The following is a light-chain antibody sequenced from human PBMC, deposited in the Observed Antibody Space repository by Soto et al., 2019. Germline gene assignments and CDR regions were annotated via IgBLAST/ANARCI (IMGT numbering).Light chain of an antibody. J-gene: IGKJ2*01. Sequence: DIVMTQSSDSLAVSLGERATINCKSSQSVLYSSNKKNYLAWYQQKPGQPPKLLIYWASTRESGIPDRFSGSGSGTDFTLTISSLQAEDVAVYYCQQYYTTPPYTFGQGTKLEIK. CDR3: QQYYTTPPYT. CDR1: QSVLYSSNKKNY. CDR2: WAS. V-gene: IGKV4-1*01.